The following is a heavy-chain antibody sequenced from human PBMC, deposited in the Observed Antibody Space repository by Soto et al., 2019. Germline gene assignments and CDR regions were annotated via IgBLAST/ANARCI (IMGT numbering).Heavy chain of an antibody. CDR2: IKEDGSEK. D-gene: IGHD1-20*01. CDR1: GFTFSTYW. CDR3: ARERPVSSSAFDI. J-gene: IGHJ3*02. V-gene: IGHV3-7*01. Sequence: GGSLRLSCASSGFTFSTYWMSLVRQAPGKGLEWVANIKEDGSEKYYGDSVKGRFTISRDNAKNSLYLQMNSLRAEDTAVYYCARERPVSSSAFDIWGQGTMVTVSS.